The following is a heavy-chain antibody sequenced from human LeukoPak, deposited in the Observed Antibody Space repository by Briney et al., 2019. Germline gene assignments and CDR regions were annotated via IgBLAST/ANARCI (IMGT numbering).Heavy chain of an antibody. D-gene: IGHD2-15*01. J-gene: IGHJ6*03. CDR2: IYYSGST. CDR1: GGSISSYY. CDR3: AGSGGTHYYYYYMDV. V-gene: IGHV4-59*01. Sequence: PSETLSLTCTVSGGSISSYYWSWIRQPPGKGLEWIGYIYYSGSTNYNPSLKSRVTISVDTSKNQFSLKLSSVTAADTAVYYCAGSGGTHYYYYYMDVWGKGTTVTISS.